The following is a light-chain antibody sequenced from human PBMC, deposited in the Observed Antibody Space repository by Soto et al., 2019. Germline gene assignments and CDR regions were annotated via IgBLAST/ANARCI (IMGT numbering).Light chain of an antibody. CDR3: QSYDRSSQL. CDR1: GGSITHNY. Sequence: NFMLTQPHSVSESPGKTVTISCTRSGGSITHNYVQWYQQRPGSAPTTVIYEDTQRPSGVPDRFSGSIDGSSNSASLANSGLRTEDEADCFCQSYDRSSQLYGGGTKLTLL. J-gene: IGLJ3*02. CDR2: EDT. V-gene: IGLV6-57*04.